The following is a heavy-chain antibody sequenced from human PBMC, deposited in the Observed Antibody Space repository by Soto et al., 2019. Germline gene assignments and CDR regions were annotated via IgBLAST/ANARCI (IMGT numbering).Heavy chain of an antibody. J-gene: IGHJ5*02. CDR3: ARDSEPDYSNYAENWFDP. V-gene: IGHV3-33*01. CDR2: IWYDGSNK. Sequence: GGSLRLSCAASGFTFSSYGMHWVRQAPGKGLEWVAVIWYDGSNKYYADSVKGRFTISRDNSKNTLYLQMNSLRAEDTAVYYCARDSEPDYSNYAENWFDPWGQGTLVTVSS. D-gene: IGHD4-4*01. CDR1: GFTFSSYG.